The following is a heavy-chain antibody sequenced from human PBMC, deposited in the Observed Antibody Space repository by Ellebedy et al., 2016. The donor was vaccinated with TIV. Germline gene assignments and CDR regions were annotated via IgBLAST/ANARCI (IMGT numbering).Heavy chain of an antibody. J-gene: IGHJ5*02. V-gene: IGHV4-34*09. Sequence: SETLSLTCAVYGGSFIEYFWSWIRQPPGKGLEWIGYIHHSGISHYSPSLRSRTTISLDTSKNHFSLNVTSVTAADTAVYYCARDPSNWFDPWGQGILVTVSS. CDR1: GGSFIEYF. CDR2: IHHSGIS. CDR3: ARDPSNWFDP.